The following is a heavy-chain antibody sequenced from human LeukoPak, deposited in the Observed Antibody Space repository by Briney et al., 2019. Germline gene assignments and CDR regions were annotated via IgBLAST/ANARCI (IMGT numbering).Heavy chain of an antibody. J-gene: IGHJ4*02. CDR3: ARVLWVKYFDY. V-gene: IGHV3-30*14. CDR2: ISYDGSNK. D-gene: IGHD4-23*01. Sequence: GGSLRLSCAASGFTFSSYAMHWVRQAPGKGLEWVAVISYDGSNKYYADSVKGRFTISRDNSKNTLYLQMNSLRAEDTAVYYCARVLWVKYFDYRGQGTLVTVSS. CDR1: GFTFSSYA.